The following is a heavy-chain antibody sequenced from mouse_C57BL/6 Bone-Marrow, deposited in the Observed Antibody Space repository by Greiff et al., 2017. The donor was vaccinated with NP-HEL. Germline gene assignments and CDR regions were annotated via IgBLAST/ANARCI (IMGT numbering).Heavy chain of an antibody. V-gene: IGHV1-81*01. D-gene: IGHD2-10*01. CDR1: GYTFTSYG. CDR2: IYPRSGNT. J-gene: IGHJ4*01. CDR3: ARPSYYGFFYAMDY. Sequence: VKLMESGAELARPGASVKLSCKASGYTFTSYGISWVKQRTGQGLEWIGEIYPRSGNTYYNEKFKGKATLTADKSSSTAYMELRSLTSEDSAVYFCARPSYYGFFYAMDYWGQGTSVTVSS.